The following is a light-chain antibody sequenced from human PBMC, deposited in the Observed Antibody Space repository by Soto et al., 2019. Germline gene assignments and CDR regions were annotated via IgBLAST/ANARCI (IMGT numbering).Light chain of an antibody. CDR1: QGISNY. CDR3: QKYDSAPWT. CDR2: AAS. V-gene: IGKV1-27*01. J-gene: IGKJ1*01. Sequence: DIQMTQFPSSVSASVRDRVTITCRASQGISNYLAWYQQKPGKVPKLLIYAASTLQSGVPSRFSGSGSGTDFTLTISSLQPEDVATYYCQKYDSAPWTFGQGTKVEIK.